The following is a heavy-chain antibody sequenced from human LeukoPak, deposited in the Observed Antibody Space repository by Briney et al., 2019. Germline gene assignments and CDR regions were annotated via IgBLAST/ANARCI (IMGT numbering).Heavy chain of an antibody. CDR1: GGSISSYY. V-gene: IGHV4-4*07. D-gene: IGHD2-15*01. CDR3: AREDPLVAARGLDY. Sequence: KASETLSLTCTVSGGSISSYYWSWIRQPAGKGLEWIGRIYTSGSTNYNPSLKSRVTISVDTSKNQFSLRLSSVTAADTAVYYCAREDPLVAARGLDYWGQGTLVTVSS. J-gene: IGHJ4*02. CDR2: IYTSGST.